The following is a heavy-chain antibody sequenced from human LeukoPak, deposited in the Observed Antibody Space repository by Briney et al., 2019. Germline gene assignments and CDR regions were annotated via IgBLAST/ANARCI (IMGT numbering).Heavy chain of an antibody. V-gene: IGHV3-23*01. CDR1: GFTFSRYA. D-gene: IGHD3-3*01. CDR2: ISGSGGST. CDR3: AKPPVLRFLEWFTYVDY. J-gene: IGHJ4*02. Sequence: GGSLRLSCAASGFTFSRYAMSWVRQAPGKGLEWVSAISGSGGSTYYADSVKGRFTISRDNSKNTLYLQMNSLRAEDTAVYYCAKPPVLRFLEWFTYVDYWGQGTLVTVSS.